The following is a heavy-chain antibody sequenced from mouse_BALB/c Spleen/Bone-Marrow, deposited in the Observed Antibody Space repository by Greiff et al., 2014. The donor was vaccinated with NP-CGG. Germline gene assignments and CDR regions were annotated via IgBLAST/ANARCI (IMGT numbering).Heavy chain of an antibody. CDR3: SRITTATGAMDY. CDR2: IWADGST. CDR1: GFSLTSYG. D-gene: IGHD1-2*01. J-gene: IGHJ4*01. Sequence: QVQLQQSGPGLVAPSQNLSITCTVSGFSLTSYGVHWVRQPPGKGLEWLGVIWADGSTNYNSALMSRLSISKDNSKSQVFLKMNSLQTDDTAMYYCSRITTATGAMDYWGQGTSVTVSS. V-gene: IGHV2-9*02.